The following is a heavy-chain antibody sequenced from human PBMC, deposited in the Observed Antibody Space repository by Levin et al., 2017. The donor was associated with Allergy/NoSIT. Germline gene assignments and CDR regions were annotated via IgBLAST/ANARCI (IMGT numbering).Heavy chain of an antibody. CDR3: ARHRRPTALLGYYCHGRDV. J-gene: IGHJ6*02. CDR1: GYSFTSYW. Sequence: GESLKISCKGSGYSFTSYWIGWVRQLPGKGLEWMGIMSPGDSASKYSPSFQGQVTISADKSTNTAYLQWSSLKASDTAIYYCARHRRPTALLGYYCHGRDVWGQGTTVTVSS. D-gene: IGHD3-16*01. CDR2: MSPGDSAS. V-gene: IGHV5-51*01.